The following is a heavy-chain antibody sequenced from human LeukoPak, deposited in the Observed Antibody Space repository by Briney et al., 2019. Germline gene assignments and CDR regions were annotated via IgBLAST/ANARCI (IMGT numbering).Heavy chain of an antibody. CDR3: AKGHSNGYYYFDS. D-gene: IGHD5-24*01. CDR1: GFIFSNYD. CDR2: MSYDGSNK. J-gene: IGHJ4*02. Sequence: PGGSLRLSCAASGFIFSNYDMHGARQAPGKGLEWVAVMSYDGSNKYYADSLKGRFTISRDNSKNTVFLQMNSLRGEDTAVYYCAKGHSNGYYYFDSWGQGTLVTVSS. V-gene: IGHV3-30*18.